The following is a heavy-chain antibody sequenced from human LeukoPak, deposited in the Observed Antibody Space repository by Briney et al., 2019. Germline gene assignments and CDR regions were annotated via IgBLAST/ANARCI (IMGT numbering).Heavy chain of an antibody. CDR3: ARERASAPPYYYYMDV. CDR1: GGSFSGYY. D-gene: IGHD6-25*01. V-gene: IGHV4-34*01. J-gene: IGHJ6*03. CDR2: INHSGST. Sequence: SETLSLTCAVYGGSFSGYYWSWIRQPPGKGLEWIGEINHSGSTNYNPSLKSRVTISVDTSKNQFSLKLSSVTAADTAVYCCARERASAPPYYYYMDVWGKGTTVTVSS.